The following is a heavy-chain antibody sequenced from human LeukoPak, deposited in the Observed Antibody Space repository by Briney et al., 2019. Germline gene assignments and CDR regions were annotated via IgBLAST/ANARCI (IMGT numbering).Heavy chain of an antibody. J-gene: IGHJ4*02. CDR2: LIPILGIA. V-gene: IGHV1-69*02. CDR3: ARNTMGSVVVPAAIGTFDY. CDR1: GGTFSSYT. Sequence: SVKVSCKASGGTFSSYTISWVRQAPGQGLEWMGRLIPILGIANYAQKFQGRVTITADKSTSTAYMELSSLRSEDTAVYYCARNTMGSVVVPAAIGTFDYWGQGTLVTVSS. D-gene: IGHD2-2*01.